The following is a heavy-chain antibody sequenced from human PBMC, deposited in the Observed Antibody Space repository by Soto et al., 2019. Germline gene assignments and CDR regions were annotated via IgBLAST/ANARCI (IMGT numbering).Heavy chain of an antibody. J-gene: IGHJ5*02. CDR3: ARAGIVVVPAAMPGYWFDP. D-gene: IGHD2-2*01. CDR1: GYTFTSYY. V-gene: IGHV1-46*03. CDR2: INPSGGST. Sequence: GASVKVSCKASGYTFTSYYMHWVRQAPGQGLEWMGIINPSGGSTSYAQKFQGRVTMTRDTSTSTVYMELSSLRSEDTAVYYCARAGIVVVPAAMPGYWFDPWGQGTLVTVSS.